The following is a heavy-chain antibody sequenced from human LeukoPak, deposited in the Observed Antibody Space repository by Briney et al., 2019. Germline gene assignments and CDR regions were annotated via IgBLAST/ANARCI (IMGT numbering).Heavy chain of an antibody. Sequence: PGRSLRLSCAASGFTFSSYGMHWVRQAPGKGLEWVAVISYDGSNKYYADSVKGRFTISRDNSKNTLYLQMNSLRAEDTAVYYCARDRRYYDFWSGYLFDYWGQGTLVTVSS. CDR2: ISYDGSNK. J-gene: IGHJ4*02. CDR3: ARDRRYYDFWSGYLFDY. D-gene: IGHD3-3*01. V-gene: IGHV3-30*19. CDR1: GFTFSSYG.